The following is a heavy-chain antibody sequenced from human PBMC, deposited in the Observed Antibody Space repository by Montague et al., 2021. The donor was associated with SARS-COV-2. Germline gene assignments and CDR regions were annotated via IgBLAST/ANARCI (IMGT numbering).Heavy chain of an antibody. V-gene: IGHV4-39*01. CDR3: VRIGDCHRLNNWFDP. D-gene: IGHD2-21*02. CDR2: IYYSGNT. Sequence: SETLSLTCTVSGGSISSSDSYWGWIRQPPGKGLEWIGYIYYSGNTYYNPSLKSRITIAVDTSKNQFSMNLISVTAADTAVYFCVRIGDCHRLNNWFDPWGQGALVTVSS. J-gene: IGHJ5*02. CDR1: GGSISSSDSY.